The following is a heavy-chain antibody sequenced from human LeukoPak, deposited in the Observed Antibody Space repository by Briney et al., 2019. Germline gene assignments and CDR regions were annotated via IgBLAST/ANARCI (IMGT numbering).Heavy chain of an antibody. V-gene: IGHV5-51*01. CDR3: TRHDSSSWYNY. J-gene: IGHJ4*02. CDR1: GYSFISNW. Sequence: GESLKISCKGSGYSFISNWIGWVRQMPGKGLEWMGIIYPGDSDTRYSPSFQGQVTIPADKSISTAYLQWSSLKTSDTAMYYCTRHDSSSWYNYWGQGTLVTVSS. D-gene: IGHD6-13*01. CDR2: IYPGDSDT.